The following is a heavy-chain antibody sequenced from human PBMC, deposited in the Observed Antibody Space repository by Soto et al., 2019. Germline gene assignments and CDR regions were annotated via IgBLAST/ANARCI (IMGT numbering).Heavy chain of an antibody. D-gene: IGHD5-12*01. CDR2: ISSSSSYI. CDR3: ARKYSGYDLAYFDY. CDR1: GSTFSSYS. Sequence: EVQLVESGGGLVKPGGSLRLSCAASGSTFSSYSMNWVRQAPGKGLEWVSSISSSSSYIYYADSVKGRFTISRDNAKNSLYLQMNSLRAEDTAVYYCARKYSGYDLAYFDYWGQGTLVTVSS. J-gene: IGHJ4*02. V-gene: IGHV3-21*01.